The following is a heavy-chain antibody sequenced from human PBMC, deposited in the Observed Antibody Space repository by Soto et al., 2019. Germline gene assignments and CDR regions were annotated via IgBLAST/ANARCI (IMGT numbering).Heavy chain of an antibody. D-gene: IGHD1-26*01. Sequence: LRLSCAASGFTFSSYGMSWIRQSPGTGLEWIAYIHHTGTTYYNPSLKSRVSISVDTPKRQFSVRLTSVTAADSAVYYCARYSAVNRWFDPWGQGTLVTVPS. V-gene: IGHV4-30-2*05. CDR1: GFTFSSYG. CDR2: IHHTGTT. J-gene: IGHJ5*02. CDR3: ARYSAVNRWFDP.